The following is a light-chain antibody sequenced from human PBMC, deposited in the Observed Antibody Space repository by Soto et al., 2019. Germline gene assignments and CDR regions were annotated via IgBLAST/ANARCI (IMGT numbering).Light chain of an antibody. J-gene: IGLJ3*02. CDR2: YDD. Sequence: QSVLTQPPSVSEAPRQRVTISCSGSSSNIGINAVNWYQQLRGKAPKLLIYYDDLLPSGVSDRFSGSKSGTSASLAISGLQSEDEADYYCAAWDDSLNGWVFGGGTKVTVL. V-gene: IGLV1-36*01. CDR3: AAWDDSLNGWV. CDR1: SSNIGINA.